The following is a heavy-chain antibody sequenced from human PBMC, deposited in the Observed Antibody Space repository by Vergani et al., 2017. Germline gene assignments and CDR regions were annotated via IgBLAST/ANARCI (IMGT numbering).Heavy chain of an antibody. J-gene: IGHJ5*02. Sequence: QVQLVQSGTEVKKPGASVKVSCKASGYTFTTYGISWARQAPGQGLEWMGWISASNGNTNYAQKLLGRVTMTTDRSTSTAYMELRSLRSDDTAVYYCARGRLKIEGVTSNWFDPWGQGTLVTVSS. CDR2: ISASNGNT. CDR3: ARGRLKIEGVTSNWFDP. V-gene: IGHV1-18*01. D-gene: IGHD1-26*01. CDR1: GYTFTTYG.